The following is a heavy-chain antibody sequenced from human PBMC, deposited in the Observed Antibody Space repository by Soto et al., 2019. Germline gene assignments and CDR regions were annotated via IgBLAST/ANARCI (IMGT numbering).Heavy chain of an antibody. CDR3: ARGYGFSYYYYGMDV. CDR1: GGTFSSYA. CDR2: IIPIFGTA. Sequence: SVKVSCKASGGTFSSYAISWVRQAPGQGLEWMGGIIPIFGTANYAQKFQGRVTITADESTSTAYMELSSLRSEDTAVYYRARGYGFSYYYYGMDVWGQGTTVTVSS. J-gene: IGHJ6*02. D-gene: IGHD5-18*01. V-gene: IGHV1-69*13.